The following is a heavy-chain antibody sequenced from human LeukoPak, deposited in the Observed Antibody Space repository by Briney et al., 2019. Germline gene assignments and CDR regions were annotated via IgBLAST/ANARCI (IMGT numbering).Heavy chain of an antibody. CDR3: AKGAADYYDSSGYYGIDY. CDR1: GFTFSSYA. J-gene: IGHJ4*02. V-gene: IGHV3-23*01. CDR2: ISGSGGST. Sequence: LTGGSLRLSCAASGFTFSSYAMSWVRQAPGKGLEWVSAISGSGGSTYYADSVKGRFTISRDNSKNTLYLQVNSLRAEDTAVYYCAKGAADYYDSSGYYGIDYWGQGALVTVSS. D-gene: IGHD3-22*01.